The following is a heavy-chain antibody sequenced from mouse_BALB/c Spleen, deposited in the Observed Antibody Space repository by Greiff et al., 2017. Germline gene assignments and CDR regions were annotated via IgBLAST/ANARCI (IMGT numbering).Heavy chain of an antibody. CDR1: GFSLTSYG. CDR2: IWSGGST. Sequence: QVQLKESGPGLVQPSQSLSITCTVSGFSLTSYGVHWVRQSPGKGLEWLGVIWSGGSTDYNAAFISRLSISKDNSKSQVFFKMNSLQANDTAIYYCARQAYYRYDGYAMDYWGQGTSVTVSA. CDR3: ARQAYYRYDGYAMDY. V-gene: IGHV2-2*02. D-gene: IGHD2-14*01. J-gene: IGHJ4*01.